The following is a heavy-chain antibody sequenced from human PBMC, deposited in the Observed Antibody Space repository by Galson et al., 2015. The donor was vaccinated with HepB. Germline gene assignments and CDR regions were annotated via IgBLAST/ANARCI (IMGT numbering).Heavy chain of an antibody. J-gene: IGHJ2*01. CDR2: IIPIFGTA. CDR3: ARGGGDIVVVPAAMDYWYFDL. CDR1: GGTFSSYA. D-gene: IGHD2-2*01. V-gene: IGHV1-69*13. Sequence: SVKVSCKASGGTFSSYAISWVRQAPGQGLEWMGGIIPIFGTANYAQKFQGRVTITADESTSTAYMELSSLRSEDTAVYYCARGGGDIVVVPAAMDYWYFDLWGRGTLVTVSS.